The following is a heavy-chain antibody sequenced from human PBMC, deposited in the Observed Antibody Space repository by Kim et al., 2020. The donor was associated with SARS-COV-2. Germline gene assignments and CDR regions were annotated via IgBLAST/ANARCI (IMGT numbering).Heavy chain of an antibody. CDR1: GYTFTSYG. D-gene: IGHD3-10*01. CDR2: ISAYNGNT. Sequence: ASVKVSCKASGYTFTSYGISWVRQAPGQGLEWMGWISAYNGNTNYAQKLQGRVTMTTDTSTSTAYMELRSLRSDDTAVYYCARPYYGGCYYYYYGMDVWGQGTTVTVSS. CDR3: ARPYYGGCYYYYYGMDV. J-gene: IGHJ6*02. V-gene: IGHV1-18*01.